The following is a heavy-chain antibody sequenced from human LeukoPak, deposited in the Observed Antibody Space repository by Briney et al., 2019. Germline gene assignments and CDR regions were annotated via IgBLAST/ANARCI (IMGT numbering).Heavy chain of an antibody. J-gene: IGHJ4*02. CDR3: AGGRPRGYCSGGSCYHNFDY. CDR1: GYTFTNYG. Sequence: GASVKVSCKASGYTFTNYGINWLRQAPGQGLEWMGWISAYNGNTNYAQRLQGRVTMTTDTATSTAYMEVSSLRSEDTAVYYCAGGRPRGYCSGGSCYHNFDYWGQGTLVTVSS. V-gene: IGHV1-18*01. D-gene: IGHD2-15*01. CDR2: ISAYNGNT.